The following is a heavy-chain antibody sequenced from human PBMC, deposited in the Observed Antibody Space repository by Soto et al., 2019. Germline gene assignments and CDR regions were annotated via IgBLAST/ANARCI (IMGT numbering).Heavy chain of an antibody. V-gene: IGHV3-30*18. Sequence: GGSLRLSCAASGFTFSSYGMHWVRQAPGKGLEWVAVISYDGSNKYYADSVKGRFTISRDNSKNTLYLQMNSLRAEDTAIYYCAKDDPGDFYSYYGLDVWGQGTTVTAP. J-gene: IGHJ6*02. CDR2: ISYDGSNK. CDR1: GFTFSSYG. CDR3: AKDDPGDFYSYYGLDV. D-gene: IGHD2-21*02.